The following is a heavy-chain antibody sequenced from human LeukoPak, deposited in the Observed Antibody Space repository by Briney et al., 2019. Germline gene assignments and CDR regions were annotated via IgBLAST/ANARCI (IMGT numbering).Heavy chain of an antibody. CDR1: GGSISSYY. J-gene: IGHJ3*02. Sequence: SETLSLTCTVSGGSISSYYWSWIRQPPGKGLEWIGYIYYSGSTNYNPSLKSRVTISVDTSKIQFSLKLSSVTAADTAVYYCARDTTPLYYDILSGYGAFDIWGQGTMVTVSS. CDR3: ARDTTPLYYDILSGYGAFDI. CDR2: IYYSGST. V-gene: IGHV4-59*01. D-gene: IGHD3-9*01.